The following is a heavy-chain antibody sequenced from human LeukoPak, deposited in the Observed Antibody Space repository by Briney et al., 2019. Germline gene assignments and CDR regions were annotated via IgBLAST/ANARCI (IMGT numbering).Heavy chain of an antibody. V-gene: IGHV4-59*01. CDR2: IYYSGST. CDR1: GGSISSYY. CDR3: ARVRGVVVPGSHYYYGMDV. D-gene: IGHD2-2*01. Sequence: SETLSLTCTASGGSISSYYWSWIRQPPGKGLEWIGYIYYSGSTNYNPSLKSRVTISVDTSKNQFSLKLSSVTAADTAVYYCARVRGVVVPGSHYYYGMDVWGQGTTVTVSS. J-gene: IGHJ6*02.